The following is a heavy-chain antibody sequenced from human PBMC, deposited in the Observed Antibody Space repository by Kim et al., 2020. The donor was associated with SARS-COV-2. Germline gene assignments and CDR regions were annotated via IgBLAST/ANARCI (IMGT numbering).Heavy chain of an antibody. V-gene: IGHV3-30-3*01. J-gene: IGHJ3*02. D-gene: IGHD1-26*01. CDR3: ARDGWELLWADAFDI. CDR2: ISYDGSNK. CDR1: GFTFSSYA. Sequence: GGSLRLSCAASGFTFSSYAMHWVRQAPGKGLEWVAVISYDGSNKYYADSVKGRYTISRDNSKNTLYLQMNSLRAEDTAVYYCARDGWELLWADAFDIWGQGTMVTVSS.